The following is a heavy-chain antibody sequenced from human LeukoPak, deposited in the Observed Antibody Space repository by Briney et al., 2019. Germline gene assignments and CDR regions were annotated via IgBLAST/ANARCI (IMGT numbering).Heavy chain of an antibody. D-gene: IGHD3/OR15-3a*01. CDR3: VRGSFGPDI. Sequence: GGSLRLSCAASGFTFSSYWMHWVRQAPGKGLVWVSRVNSDESSTRYADSVKGRFTISRDNAKNTLYLQMNSLRAEDTAIYYCVRGSFGPDIWGQGTMVTVSS. V-gene: IGHV3-74*01. CDR1: GFTFSSYW. CDR2: VNSDESST. J-gene: IGHJ3*02.